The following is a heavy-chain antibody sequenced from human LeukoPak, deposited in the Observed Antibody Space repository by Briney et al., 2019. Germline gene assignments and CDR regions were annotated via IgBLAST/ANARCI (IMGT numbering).Heavy chain of an antibody. CDR3: ATLKGWYGEGCFDY. Sequence: GGSLRLSCAASGVTVSTIYMGWVRQAPGKGLDWVSVIYPDGKAYYAESVKGRFTISRDSYENTLFLQMNSLRAEDTAVYYCATLKGWYGEGCFDYWGQGTLVTVSS. J-gene: IGHJ4*02. D-gene: IGHD3-10*01. CDR1: GVTVSTIY. V-gene: IGHV3-53*01. CDR2: IYPDGKA.